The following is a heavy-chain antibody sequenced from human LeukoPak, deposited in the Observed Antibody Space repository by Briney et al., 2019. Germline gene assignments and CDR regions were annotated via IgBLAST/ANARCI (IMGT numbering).Heavy chain of an antibody. V-gene: IGHV3-7*01. J-gene: IGHJ4*02. CDR2: IRQDGSEK. D-gene: IGHD4-17*01. Sequence: GGSLRLSCAASGFTFSSYWMSWVRQAPGKGLEWVANIRQDGSEKYYVDSVKGRFTISRDNAKNSLYLQMNSRRAEDTAVYYCARVGRDYDRLDYWGQGTLVTVSS. CDR3: ARVGRDYDRLDY. CDR1: GFTFSSYW.